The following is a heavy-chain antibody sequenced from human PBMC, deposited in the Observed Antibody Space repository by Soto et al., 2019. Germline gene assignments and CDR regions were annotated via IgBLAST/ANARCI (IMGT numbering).Heavy chain of an antibody. J-gene: IGHJ4*02. CDR2: IYHSGST. D-gene: IGHD3-3*01. CDR1: GGSISSSHW. Sequence: QVQLQESGPGLVKPSGTLSLTCAVSGGSISSSHWWSWVRQPPGKGLEWIGEIYHSGSTNYIPSLKSRVTIAVDKAKNHFSLKLSSVTAADKAVYYCARRKNVLRFLEWLSTFDYWGQGALVTVSS. V-gene: IGHV4-4*02. CDR3: ARRKNVLRFLEWLSTFDY.